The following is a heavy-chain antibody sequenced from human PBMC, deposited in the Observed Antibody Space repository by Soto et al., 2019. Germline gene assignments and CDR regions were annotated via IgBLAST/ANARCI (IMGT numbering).Heavy chain of an antibody. J-gene: IGHJ6*02. Sequence: QVQLQESGPGLVQPSQTLSLTCTVSGGSISTGDYYWSWIRQPPGKGLEWIGFVYHGGSTDYNPSLKSRLSMSLDTSKNQFSLRLSSVTAADTAVYYCARAVRYYYYAMDVWGQGTPVTVSS. CDR3: ARAVRYYYYAMDV. V-gene: IGHV4-30-4*01. CDR1: GGSISTGDYY. CDR2: VYHGGST.